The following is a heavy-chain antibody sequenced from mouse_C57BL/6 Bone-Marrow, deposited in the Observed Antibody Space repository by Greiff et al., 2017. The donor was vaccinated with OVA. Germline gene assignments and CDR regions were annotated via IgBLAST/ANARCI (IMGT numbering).Heavy chain of an antibody. CDR2: IRLKSDNYAT. CDR3: TKTAQATIAWFAY. J-gene: IGHJ3*01. V-gene: IGHV6-3*01. D-gene: IGHD3-2*02. Sequence: EVKLVESGGGLVQPGGSMKLSCVASGFTFSNYWMNWVRQSPEKGLEWVAQIRLKSDNYATHYAESVKGRFTISRDDSKSSVYLQMNNLRAEDTGIYYCTKTAQATIAWFAYWGQGTLVTVSA. CDR1: GFTFSNYW.